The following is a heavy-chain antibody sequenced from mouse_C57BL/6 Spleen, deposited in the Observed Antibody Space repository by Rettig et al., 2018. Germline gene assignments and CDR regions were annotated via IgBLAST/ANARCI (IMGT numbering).Heavy chain of an antibody. V-gene: IGHV1-50*01. CDR1: GYTFTSYW. Sequence: QVQLQQPGAELVKPGASVKLSCKASGYTFTSYWMQWVKQRPGQGLEWIGEIDPSDSYTNYNQKFKGKATLTVDTSSSTAYMQRISLTSEDSAVYYCARWGSYYTSSYGYWGQGTTLTVSS. CDR3: ARWGSYYTSSYGY. J-gene: IGHJ2*01. CDR2: IDPSDSYT. D-gene: IGHD1-1*01.